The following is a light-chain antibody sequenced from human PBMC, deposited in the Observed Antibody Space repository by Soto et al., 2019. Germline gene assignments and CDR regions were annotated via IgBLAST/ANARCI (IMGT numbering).Light chain of an antibody. Sequence: EIVLTQSPGTLSLSPGERARLSSTATQSVSSSYLAWYQQKPGQAPRLLICGASSRATGIPDRFSGSGSGTDFTLTISRLEPEDFAVYYCQKYGSSPRATFGQGTKVDIK. CDR2: GAS. CDR3: QKYGSSPRAT. CDR1: QSVSSSY. V-gene: IGKV3-20*01. J-gene: IGKJ1*01.